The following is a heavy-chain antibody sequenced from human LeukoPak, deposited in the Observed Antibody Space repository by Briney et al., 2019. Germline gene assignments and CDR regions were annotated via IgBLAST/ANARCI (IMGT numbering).Heavy chain of an antibody. V-gene: IGHV6-1*01. CDR2: TYYRSKWYN. Sequence: SQTLSLTCAISGDSFSSNSAAWNWLRQSPSRGLEWLGRTYYRSKWYNDYAVSVKSRITINPDTSKNQFSLQLNSVTPEDTAVYYCARGSSSWYGVNYYYYYMDVWGKGTTVTVSS. CDR1: GDSFSSNSAA. J-gene: IGHJ6*03. CDR3: ARGSSSWYGVNYYYYYMDV. D-gene: IGHD6-13*01.